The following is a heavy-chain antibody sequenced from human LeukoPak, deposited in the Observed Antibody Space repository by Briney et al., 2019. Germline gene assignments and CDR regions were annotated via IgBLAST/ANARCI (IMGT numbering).Heavy chain of an antibody. CDR2: ISYDGSNK. Sequence: GGSLRLSCAASGFTFSSYGMHWVRQAPGKGLEWVAVISYDGSNKYYADSVRGRFTIFRDNSKNTLYLQMNGLRADRRAVYYCAKGLVRGSIKIFGMDLWPQGPTVSVPS. CDR3: AKGLVRGSIKIFGMDL. J-gene: IGHJ6*02. CDR1: GFTFSSYG. D-gene: IGHD3-10*01. V-gene: IGHV3-30*18.